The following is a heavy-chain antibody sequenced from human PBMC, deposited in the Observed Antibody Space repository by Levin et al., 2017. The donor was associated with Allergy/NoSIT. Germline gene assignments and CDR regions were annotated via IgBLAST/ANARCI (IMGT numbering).Heavy chain of an antibody. CDR2: ISGYNGKS. D-gene: IGHD6-13*01. V-gene: IGHV1-18*01. CDR1: GYIFRNYG. CDR3: ARDSTADTSRLDH. J-gene: IGHJ4*02. Sequence: ASVKVSCKSSGYIFRNYGISWVRQAPGQGLEWMGWISGYNGKSKYAHKVQGRVTVTIDTSSSTAYMELRGLRSADTAVYYCARDSTADTSRLDHWGQGTLVTVSS.